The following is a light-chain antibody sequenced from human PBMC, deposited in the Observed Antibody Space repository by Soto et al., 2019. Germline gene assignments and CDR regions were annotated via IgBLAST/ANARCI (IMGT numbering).Light chain of an antibody. CDR3: QQSFSTPYT. Sequence: DIQMTQSPSSLSASVGDTVTITCRASQSISVHLNWYQQKPGKVPKRLIYAAANLHSAVPSRFSGSASETDFSLTISSLQSEDFATYYCQQSFSTPYTFGQATRLEIK. CDR1: QSISVH. V-gene: IGKV1-39*01. CDR2: AAA. J-gene: IGKJ2*01.